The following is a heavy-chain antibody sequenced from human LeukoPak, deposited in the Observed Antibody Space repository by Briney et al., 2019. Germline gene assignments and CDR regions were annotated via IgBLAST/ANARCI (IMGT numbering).Heavy chain of an antibody. J-gene: IGHJ3*02. CDR2: ISAYNGNT. D-gene: IGHD6-13*01. V-gene: IGHV1-18*01. CDR3: ARGSRMGIAPRLDQRRAFDI. Sequence: GASVKVSCKASGYTFTSYGISWVRQAPGQGLEWMGWISAYNGNTNYAQKLQGRVTMTTDTSTSTAYMELRSLRSDDTAVYYCARGSRMGIAPRLDQRRAFDIWGQGTMVTVSS. CDR1: GYTFTSYG.